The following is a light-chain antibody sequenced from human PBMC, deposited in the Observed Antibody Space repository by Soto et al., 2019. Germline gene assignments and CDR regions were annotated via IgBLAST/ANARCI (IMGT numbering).Light chain of an antibody. J-gene: IGLJ1*01. Sequence: QSALTQPRSVSGAPGPSVTISCTGTSSDVGGYNYVSWYQEQPGKAPKLMIYDVSKRPSGVPDRFSGCKSGNTASLTISGLQAEDEADYCCCSYAGSYSYVFGTGTKVTVL. CDR2: DVS. CDR1: SSDVGGYNY. V-gene: IGLV2-11*01. CDR3: CSYAGSYSYV.